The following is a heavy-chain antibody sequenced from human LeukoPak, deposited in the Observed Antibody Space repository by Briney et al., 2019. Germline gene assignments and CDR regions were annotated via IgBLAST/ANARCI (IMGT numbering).Heavy chain of an antibody. CDR3: AREGSTMIVVVNAFDI. CDR1: GFTFSRCW. V-gene: IGHV3-7*01. Sequence: GGSLRLSCAASGFTFSRCWMKWVRQAPGKGLEWVANIKPDGSQKYYLDSVKGRFTISRDNAKNSLYLQMNSLRAEDTAVYYCAREGSTMIVVVNAFDIWGQGTMVTVSS. CDR2: IKPDGSQK. J-gene: IGHJ3*02. D-gene: IGHD3-22*01.